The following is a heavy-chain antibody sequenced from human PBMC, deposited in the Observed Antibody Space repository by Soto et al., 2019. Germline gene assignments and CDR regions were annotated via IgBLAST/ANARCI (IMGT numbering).Heavy chain of an antibody. CDR2: IWYDGSNK. J-gene: IGHJ4*02. Sequence: GGSLRLSCAASGFTFSSYGMHWVRQAPGKGLEWVAVIWYDGSNKYYADSVKGRFTISRDNSKNTLYLQMNSLRAEGTAVYYCARMSHDSSGYYFYYFDHWGQGTLVTVS. V-gene: IGHV3-33*01. CDR1: GFTFSSYG. D-gene: IGHD3-22*01. CDR3: ARMSHDSSGYYFYYFDH.